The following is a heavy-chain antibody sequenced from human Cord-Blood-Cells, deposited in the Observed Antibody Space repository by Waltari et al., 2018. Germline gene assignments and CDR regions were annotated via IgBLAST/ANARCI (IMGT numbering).Heavy chain of an antibody. D-gene: IGHD3-10*01. CDR1: GGPISSYY. CDR3: ATNYGSGSYYNDY. V-gene: IGHV4-4*07. J-gene: IGHJ4*02. CDR2: IYTSGST. Sequence: QVQLQESGPGLVKPSETLSPTCHVSGGPISSYYRTRTRQPAGKGLEWIVRIYTSGSTNYNPSLKSRVTMSVDTSKNQFSLKLSSVTAADTAVYYCATNYGSGSYYNDYWGQGTLVTVSS.